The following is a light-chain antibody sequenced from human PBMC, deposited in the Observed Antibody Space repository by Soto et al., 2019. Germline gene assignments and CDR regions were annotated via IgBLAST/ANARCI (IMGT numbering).Light chain of an antibody. CDR2: EVS. J-gene: IGLJ3*02. Sequence: QSALTQPPSASGSPGQSVTISCTGTSSDVGGYNYVSWYQQHPGKAPKLMMYEVSKRPSGVPDRFSGSKSGNTASLTVSGLQAEDEADYYCSSYAGSNNWVFGGGTQLTVL. CDR1: SSDVGGYNY. V-gene: IGLV2-8*01. CDR3: SSYAGSNNWV.